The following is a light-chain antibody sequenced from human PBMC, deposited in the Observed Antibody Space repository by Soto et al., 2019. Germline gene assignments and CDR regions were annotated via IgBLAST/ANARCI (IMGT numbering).Light chain of an antibody. CDR2: TKS. J-gene: IGLJ1*01. Sequence: QCVLTQPPSASGTPGQRVTISCSGSSSNIGSNTVNWYQQLPAPAHEVLIYTKSQRPSWFPDRFSGYKSGTSASLANSGVQSADEADYDCTAWDDSLNGYVFGSRTKVTDL. V-gene: IGLV1-44*01. CDR1: SSNIGSNT. CDR3: TAWDDSLNGYV.